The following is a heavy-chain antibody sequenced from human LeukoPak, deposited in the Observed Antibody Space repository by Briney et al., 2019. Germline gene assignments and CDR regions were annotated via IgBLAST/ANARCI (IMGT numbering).Heavy chain of an antibody. CDR1: GFTFSSYE. CDR3: ARDTPRAYYYGMDV. Sequence: GGSLRLSCAASGFTFSSYEMNWVRQAPGKGLEWVSYISSSGSTIYYADSVKGRFTISRDNAKNSLYLQMNSLRAEDTAVYYCARDTPRAYYYGMDVWGQGTTVTVSS. V-gene: IGHV3-48*03. J-gene: IGHJ6*02. CDR2: ISSSGSTI.